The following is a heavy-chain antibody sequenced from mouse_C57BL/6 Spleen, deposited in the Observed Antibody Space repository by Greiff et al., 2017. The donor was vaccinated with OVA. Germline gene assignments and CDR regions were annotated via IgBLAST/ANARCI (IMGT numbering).Heavy chain of an antibody. Sequence: VQLQQPGAELVKPGASVKLSCKASGSTFTSYWMHWVKQRPGRGLAWIGRIDPNSGGTKYNEKFKSKATLTVDQTSRPAYMQLSRLTSEDSAVYYCAELGNFDYWGQGTTLTVSS. D-gene: IGHD4-1*01. V-gene: IGHV1-72*01. J-gene: IGHJ2*01. CDR3: AELGNFDY. CDR1: GSTFTSYW. CDR2: IDPNSGGT.